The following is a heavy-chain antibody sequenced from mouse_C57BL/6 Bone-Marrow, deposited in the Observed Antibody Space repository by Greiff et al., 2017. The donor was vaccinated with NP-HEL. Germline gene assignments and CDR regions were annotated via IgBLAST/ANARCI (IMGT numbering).Heavy chain of an antibody. D-gene: IGHD1-1*02. CDR1: GFTFSSYG. J-gene: IGHJ2*01. Sequence: DVKLVESGGDLVKPGGSLTLSCAASGFTFSSYGMSWVRQTPDKRLEWVATICRGGSYTYYPDSVKGRFTISRDNAKNTLYLQVSSLKSEDTAMYYCAGTGSDYGYWGPGATLSVSS. V-gene: IGHV5-6*02. CDR3: AGTGSDYGY. CDR2: ICRGGSYT.